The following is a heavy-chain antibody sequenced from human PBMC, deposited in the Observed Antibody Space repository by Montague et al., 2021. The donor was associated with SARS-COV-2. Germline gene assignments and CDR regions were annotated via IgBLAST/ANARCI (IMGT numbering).Heavy chain of an antibody. CDR2: IFYTGST. J-gene: IGHJ5*02. CDR1: GGSMYIYGSHYY. CDR3: ARRRLDFYDSRHWFDR. V-gene: IGHV4-39*01. Sequence: SETLSLTCTVSGGSMYIYGSHYYWDWIRQPPGKGLEWIGTIFYTGSTIYNSSLKSRVTISIDTSKNQYSLELNSVTAADTAVYYCARRRLDFYDSRHWFDRWGQGALVTVPS. D-gene: IGHD3-22*01.